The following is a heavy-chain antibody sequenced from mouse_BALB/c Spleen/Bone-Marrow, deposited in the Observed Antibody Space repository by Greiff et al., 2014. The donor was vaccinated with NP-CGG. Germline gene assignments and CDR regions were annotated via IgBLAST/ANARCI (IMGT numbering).Heavy chain of an antibody. CDR3: ARGGLRLPYAMDY. CDR2: INPSSGYT. D-gene: IGHD1-2*01. CDR1: GYTFTSYT. Sequence: VQVVESGAELARPGASVKMSCKASGYTFTSYTIHWVKQRPGQGLEWIGYINPSSGYTNYNQKFKDKATLTADTSSSTAYMQLSSLTSEDSAVYYCARGGLRLPYAMDYWGQGTSVTVSS. J-gene: IGHJ4*01. V-gene: IGHV1-4*01.